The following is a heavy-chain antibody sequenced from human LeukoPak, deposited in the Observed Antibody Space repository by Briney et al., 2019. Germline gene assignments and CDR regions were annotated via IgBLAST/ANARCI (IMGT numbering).Heavy chain of an antibody. CDR3: ASSRARAFDI. Sequence: PSETQSLTCAVYGGSFSGYYWSWIRQPPGKGLEWIGEINHSGSTNYNPSLKSRVTISVDTSKNQFSLKLSSVTAADTAVYYCASSRARAFDIWGQGTMVTVSS. CDR2: INHSGST. J-gene: IGHJ3*02. V-gene: IGHV4-34*01. D-gene: IGHD2-2*01. CDR1: GGSFSGYY.